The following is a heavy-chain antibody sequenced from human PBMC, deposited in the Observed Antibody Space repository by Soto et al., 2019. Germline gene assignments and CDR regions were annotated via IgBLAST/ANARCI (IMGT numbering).Heavy chain of an antibody. CDR1: GFTVSSNY. CDR3: AREAAVTAYYYYYMDV. CDR2: IYSGGST. J-gene: IGHJ6*03. D-gene: IGHD4-4*01. Sequence: GGSLRLSCAASGFTVSSNYMSWVRQAPGKGLEWVSVIYSGGSTYYADSVKGRFTISRDNSKNTLYLQMNSLRAEDTAVYYCAREAAVTAYYYYYMDVWGKGTTVTVSS. V-gene: IGHV3-66*01.